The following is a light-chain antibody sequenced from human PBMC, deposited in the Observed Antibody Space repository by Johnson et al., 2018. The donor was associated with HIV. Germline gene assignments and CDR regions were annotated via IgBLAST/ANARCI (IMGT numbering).Light chain of an antibody. J-gene: IGLJ1*01. V-gene: IGLV1-51*01. Sequence: QSVLTQPPSVSAAPGQKVTISCSASSSNIVNIYISWYQHLPGTAPKLLIYDNHKRPSGIPDRFSGSKSGPSATLGITGLQTGDEADYYCGTWDSSLWGGVFGTGTKVTVL. CDR3: GTWDSSLWGGV. CDR2: DNH. CDR1: SSNIVNIY.